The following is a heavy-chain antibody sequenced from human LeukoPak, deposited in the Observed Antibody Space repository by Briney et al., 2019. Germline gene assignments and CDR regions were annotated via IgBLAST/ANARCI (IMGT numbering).Heavy chain of an antibody. Sequence: ASVKVSCKASGGTFSSYAISWVRQAPGQGLEWMGGIIPIFGTANYAQKFQGRVTITADESTSTAYMELSSLRSEDTAVYYCARDGEAGYYGSGSYYHYWGQGTLVTVSS. V-gene: IGHV1-69*13. CDR3: ARDGEAGYYGSGSYYHY. J-gene: IGHJ4*02. CDR1: GGTFSSYA. D-gene: IGHD3-10*01. CDR2: IIPIFGTA.